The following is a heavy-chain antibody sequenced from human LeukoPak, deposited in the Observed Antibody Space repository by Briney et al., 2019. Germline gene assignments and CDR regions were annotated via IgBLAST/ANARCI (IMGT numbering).Heavy chain of an antibody. J-gene: IGHJ4*02. CDR2: INHSGST. V-gene: IGHV4-34*01. CDR1: GGSFSGYY. D-gene: IGHD2/OR15-2a*01. CDR3: SSGGLWAPDY. Sequence: SETLSLTCAVYGGSFSGYYWSWIRQPPGKGLEWIGEINHSGSTNYNPSLKSRVTISVDTSKNQFSLKLSSVTAADTAVYYCSSGGLWAPDYWGQGTLVTVSS.